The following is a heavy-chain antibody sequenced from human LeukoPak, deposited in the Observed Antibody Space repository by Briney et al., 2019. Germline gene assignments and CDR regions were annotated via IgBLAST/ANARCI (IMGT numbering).Heavy chain of an antibody. CDR2: ISGTGGAT. CDR3: VKDPRDTYGTNWFVS. D-gene: IGHD2-21*01. J-gene: IGHJ5*01. V-gene: IGHV3-23*01. CDR1: GFSFGNYA. Sequence: PGGSLRLSCVASGFSFGNYAMIWVRQAPGKGLQCVSQISGTGGATLYAGFARHRFTISRDNSKKTLYLQMSGLRVEDTAMYYCVKDPRDTYGTNWFVSWGQGTVLIVSS.